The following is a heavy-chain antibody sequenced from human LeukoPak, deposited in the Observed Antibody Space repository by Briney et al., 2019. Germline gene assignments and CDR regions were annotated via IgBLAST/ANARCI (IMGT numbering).Heavy chain of an antibody. V-gene: IGHV1-69*13. Sequence: ASVKVSCEASGGTFSSYAINWVRQAPGQGLEWMGGIIPIFGTANYAQKFQGRVTITADESTSTAYMELSSLRSEDTAVYYCARGGSVLRFLESWGQGTLVTVSS. CDR2: IIPIFGTA. D-gene: IGHD3-3*01. CDR3: ARGGSVLRFLES. J-gene: IGHJ4*02. CDR1: GGTFSSYA.